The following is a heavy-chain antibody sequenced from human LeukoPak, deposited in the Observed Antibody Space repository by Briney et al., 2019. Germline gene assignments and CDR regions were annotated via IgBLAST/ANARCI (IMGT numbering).Heavy chain of an antibody. CDR2: IKEDGSES. J-gene: IGHJ6*02. Sequence: GGSLRLSCAASGFTFSSYGMHWVRQAPGKGLEWVANIKEDGSESHYVDSVKGRFTISRDNAKNSLYLQMSSLRAEDTAVYFCAKAGLLWFGESWMDVWGQGTTVTVSS. D-gene: IGHD3-10*01. V-gene: IGHV3-7*01. CDR1: GFTFSSYG. CDR3: AKAGLLWFGESWMDV.